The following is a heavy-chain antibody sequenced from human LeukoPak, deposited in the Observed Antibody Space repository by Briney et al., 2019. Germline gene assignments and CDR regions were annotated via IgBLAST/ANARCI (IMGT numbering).Heavy chain of an antibody. Sequence: SETLSLSCTASGASISSYYCSWLQHPARKGLELIRRIYSSGSTNYNPSLKSRVTISVDKSTNTFSLNLSTLTAADTAVYYCAGARNNGAFDYWGQGTLVTVSS. J-gene: IGHJ4*02. CDR1: GASISSYY. CDR2: IYSSGST. CDR3: AGARNNGAFDY. V-gene: IGHV4-4*07. D-gene: IGHD1/OR15-1a*01.